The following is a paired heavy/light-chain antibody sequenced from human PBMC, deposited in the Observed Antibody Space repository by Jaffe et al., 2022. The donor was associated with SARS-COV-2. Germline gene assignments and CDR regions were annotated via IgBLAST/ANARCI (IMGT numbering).Heavy chain of an antibody. CDR3: ARDFHSSGWTVYGMGV. Sequence: QVQLVESGGGLVKPGGSLRLSCAASGFTFSDYHMSWIRQAPGKGLEWISYISNSGNPYTKYADSVKGRFTISRDNAKNSLYLQMNSLRAEDTAVYYCARDFHSSGWTVYGMGVWGRGTTVTVSS. J-gene: IGHJ6*02. CDR1: GFTFSDYH. V-gene: IGHV3-11*06. D-gene: IGHD6-19*01. CDR2: ISNSGNPYT.
Light chain of an antibody. J-gene: IGLJ2*01. CDR2: EVS. V-gene: IGLV2-8*01. CDR3: SSYGGSNNLL. Sequence: QSALTQPPSASGSPGQSVTISCTGTSSDVGGYNYVSWYQQHPGKAPKLMIYEVSKRPSGVPDRFSGSKSGNTASLTVSGLQAEDEADYYCSSYGGSNNLLFGGGTKLTVL. CDR1: SSDVGGYNY.